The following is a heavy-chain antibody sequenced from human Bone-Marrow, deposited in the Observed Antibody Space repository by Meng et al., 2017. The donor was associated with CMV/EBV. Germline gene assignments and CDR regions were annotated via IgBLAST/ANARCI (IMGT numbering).Heavy chain of an antibody. CDR1: GFTFSSYW. V-gene: IGHV3-7*01. Sequence: GGSLRLSCAASGFTFSSYWMSWVRQAPGKGLEWVANIKQDGSEKYYVDSVEGRFTISRDNAKNSLYLQMNSLRAEDTAVYYCARAKRFLEWLSNGMDVWGQGTTVSVSS. D-gene: IGHD3-3*01. CDR2: IKQDGSEK. CDR3: ARAKRFLEWLSNGMDV. J-gene: IGHJ6*02.